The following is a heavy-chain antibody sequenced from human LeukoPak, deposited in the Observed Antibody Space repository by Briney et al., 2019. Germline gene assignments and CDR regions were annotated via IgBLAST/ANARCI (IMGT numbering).Heavy chain of an antibody. D-gene: IGHD3-10*01. J-gene: IGHJ5*02. V-gene: IGHV4-39*07. Sequence: PSETLSLTCTVSGGSISNISYYWGWIRQPPGKGLEWIGEINHSGSTNYNPSLKSRVTISVDTSKNQFSLKLSSVTAADTAVYYCARGDSKIIRGPRPKCNWFDPWGQGTLVTVSS. CDR3: ARGDSKIIRGPRPKCNWFDP. CDR1: GGSISNISYY. CDR2: INHSGST.